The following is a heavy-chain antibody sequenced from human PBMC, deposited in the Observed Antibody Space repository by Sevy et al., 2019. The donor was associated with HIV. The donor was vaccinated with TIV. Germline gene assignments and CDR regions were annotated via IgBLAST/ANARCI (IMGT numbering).Heavy chain of an antibody. CDR3: ARVRPCGGDCYFFDS. CDR1: GGSLSNYG. V-gene: IGHV1-69*10. CDR2: ILPQVGIA. J-gene: IGHJ4*02. D-gene: IGHD2-21*02. Sequence: ASVKVSCKASGGSLSNYGMNWVRQAPGQGLEWMGGILPQVGIANYVQKFQDRVTITADESTSTVYMEMRRLRSEDTGIYYCARVRPCGGDCYFFDSWGQGTLVTVSS.